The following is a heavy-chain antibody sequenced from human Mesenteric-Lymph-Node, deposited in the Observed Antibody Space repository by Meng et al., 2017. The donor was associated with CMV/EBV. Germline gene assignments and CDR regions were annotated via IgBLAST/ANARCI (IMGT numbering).Heavy chain of an antibody. V-gene: IGHV4-59*12. CDR1: GGSINRYY. Sequence: GSLRLSCTVSGGSINRYYRSWIRQPPGKGLEYIGYIYYSGIPNYNPSLKSRVTISLDTSKNQFSLKLSSVTAADTAVYYCARGGSSANYYYYYGMDVWGQGTTVTVSS. CDR3: ARGGSSANYYYYYGMDV. CDR2: IYYSGIP. D-gene: IGHD2-2*01. J-gene: IGHJ6*02.